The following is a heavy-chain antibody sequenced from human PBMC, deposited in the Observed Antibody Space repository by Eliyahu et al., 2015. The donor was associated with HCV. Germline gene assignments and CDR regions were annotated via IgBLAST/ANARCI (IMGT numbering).Heavy chain of an antibody. Sequence: QVQLVQSGAEVKKPGASVKVSCKASGYTFSTYGISWVRQAPGQGLEWMGWISAYNGNNNLCPKAHGRVTMTTDTSTSTAYMVLRTLRSDDTAIYYCAREGLRFHYYFDSWGQGTLVTVSS. CDR3: AREGLRFHYYFDS. CDR1: GYTFSTYG. V-gene: IGHV1-18*04. D-gene: IGHD3-3*01. CDR2: ISAYNGNN. J-gene: IGHJ4*02.